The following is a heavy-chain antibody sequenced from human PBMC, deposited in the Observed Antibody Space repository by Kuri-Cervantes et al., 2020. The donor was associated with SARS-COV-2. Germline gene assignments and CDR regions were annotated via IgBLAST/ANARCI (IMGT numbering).Heavy chain of an antibody. D-gene: IGHD3-10*01. CDR1: GYTSSVYY. V-gene: IGHV1-2*04. CDR2: INPNSGGT. Sequence: ASVKVSCKASGYTSSVYYMYWVRQAPGQGLEWMGWINPNSGGTNYAQKFQGWVTMTRDTSISTAYMELSRLRSDDTAVYYCARGMVRGIIQYYYYAMDVWGRGTTVTVSS. J-gene: IGHJ6*02. CDR3: ARGMVRGIIQYYYYAMDV.